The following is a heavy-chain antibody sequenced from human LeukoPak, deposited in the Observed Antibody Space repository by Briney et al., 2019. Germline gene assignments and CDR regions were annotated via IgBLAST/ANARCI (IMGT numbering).Heavy chain of an antibody. J-gene: IGHJ4*02. CDR2: ISYDGSNK. CDR1: GFTFSSYG. CDR3: VKDRLQWLVRGGFDY. V-gene: IGHV3-30*18. Sequence: GGSLRLSCAASGFTFSSYGMHWVRQAPGKGLEWMSVISYDGSNKYYADSVKGRFAISRDNSKNTLYLQMNSLRAEDTAVYYCVKDRLQWLVRGGFDYWGQGTLVTVSS. D-gene: IGHD6-19*01.